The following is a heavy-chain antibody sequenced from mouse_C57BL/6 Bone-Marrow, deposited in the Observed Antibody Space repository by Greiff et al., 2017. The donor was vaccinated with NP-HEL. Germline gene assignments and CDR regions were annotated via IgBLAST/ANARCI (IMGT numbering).Heavy chain of an antibody. J-gene: IGHJ4*01. Sequence: EVMLVESGGDLVKPGGSLKLSCAASGFTFSSYGMSWVRQTPDKRLEWVATISSGGSYTYYPDSVKGRFTISRDNAKNTLYLQMSSLKSEDTAMYYCARHDGYYDYAMDYWGQGTSVTVSS. D-gene: IGHD2-3*01. CDR1: GFTFSSYG. V-gene: IGHV5-6*01. CDR3: ARHDGYYDYAMDY. CDR2: ISSGGSYT.